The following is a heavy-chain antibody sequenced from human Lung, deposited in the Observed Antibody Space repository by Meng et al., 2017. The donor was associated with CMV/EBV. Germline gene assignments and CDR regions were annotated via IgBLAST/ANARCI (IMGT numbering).Heavy chain of an antibody. J-gene: IGHJ4*02. Sequence: QLVESGGGLVQPWGSLGPSVKVSELRFSRFWMSWVRQAPGKGLEWVANIKEDGSEKYYVDSVKGRFTISRDNAKNSLYLQMNSLRVEDTAVYYCRDGHYSGRWGQGTLVTVSS. CDR3: RDGHYSGR. CDR1: ELRFSRFW. V-gene: IGHV3-7*02. D-gene: IGHD2-8*01. CDR2: IKEDGSEK.